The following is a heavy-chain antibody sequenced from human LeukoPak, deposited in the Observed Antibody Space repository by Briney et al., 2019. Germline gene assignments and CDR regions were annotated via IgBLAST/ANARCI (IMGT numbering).Heavy chain of an antibody. CDR2: ISSSSNYM. D-gene: IGHD6-13*01. CDR3: ARVLGYSSSWPFDY. CDR1: GFAFSRYN. J-gene: IGHJ4*02. V-gene: IGHV3-21*01. Sequence: GGSLRLSCAAAGFAFSRYNMNWVRQTPGKGLEWVSSISSSSNYMYYTASVRGRFTISRDDAKNSLYLQMNSLRAEDTAVYYCARVLGYSSSWPFDYWGQGTLVTVSS.